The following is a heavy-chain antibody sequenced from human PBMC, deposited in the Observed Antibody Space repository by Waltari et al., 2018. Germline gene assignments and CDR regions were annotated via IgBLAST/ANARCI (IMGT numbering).Heavy chain of an antibody. CDR1: GYPISTGYY. V-gene: IGHV4-38-2*02. Sequence: QVQLQESGPGLVKTSETLSLTCAISGYPISTGYYWGWIRQPPGKELEWIGSMYQSGTTYYNPSLKSRVTISLDTSKSQFSLKLSSVTAADTAVYYSARDRGRRNWFDPWGQGTLVTVSS. CDR3: ARDRGRRNWFDP. J-gene: IGHJ5*02. CDR2: MYQSGTT.